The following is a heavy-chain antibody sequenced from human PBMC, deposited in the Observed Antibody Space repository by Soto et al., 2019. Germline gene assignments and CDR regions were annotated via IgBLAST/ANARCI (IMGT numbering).Heavy chain of an antibody. CDR1: GGSFSGYY. V-gene: IGHV4-34*01. CDR3: ARSLVVVTLYGMDV. CDR2: INQSGST. J-gene: IGHJ6*02. Sequence: SSETLSLTCAVYGGSFSGYYWSWIRQPPGKGLEWIGEINQSGSTNYNPSLKSRVTISVDTSKNQFSLKLSSVTAADTAVYYCARSLVVVTLYGMDVWGQGTTVTVSS. D-gene: IGHD2-21*02.